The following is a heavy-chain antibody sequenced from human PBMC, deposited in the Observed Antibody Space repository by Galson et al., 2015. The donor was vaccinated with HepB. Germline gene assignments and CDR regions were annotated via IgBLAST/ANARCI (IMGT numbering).Heavy chain of an antibody. J-gene: IGHJ4*02. D-gene: IGHD5-18*01. CDR1: GYTFTGYY. Sequence: SVKVSCKASGYTFTGYYMHWVRQAPGQGLEWMGWINPNSGGTNYAQKFQGRVNMNRDTYISTAYMELSSLRSEDTAVYYCARDPGYSYGYYFDYWGQGTLVAVSS. CDR3: ARDPGYSYGYYFDY. CDR2: INPNSGGT. V-gene: IGHV1-2*02.